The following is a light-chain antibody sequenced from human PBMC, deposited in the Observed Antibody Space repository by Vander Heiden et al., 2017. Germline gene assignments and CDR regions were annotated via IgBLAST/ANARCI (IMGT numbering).Light chain of an antibody. Sequence: DIVMTQSPLSLPVTPGEPASISCRSSQSLLHSDGYIYLDWYLQKPGQSPQLLIYLGSTRASGVPDRFSASGSGTDFTLKISRVEAEDVGVYYCMQALQTPPWTFGQGTKLEIK. J-gene: IGKJ2*02. CDR1: QSLLHSDGYIY. V-gene: IGKV2-28*01. CDR3: MQALQTPPWT. CDR2: LGS.